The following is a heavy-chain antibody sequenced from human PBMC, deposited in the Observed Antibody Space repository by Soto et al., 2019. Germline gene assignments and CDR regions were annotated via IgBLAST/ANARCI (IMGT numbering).Heavy chain of an antibody. CDR1: GFTFSSEA. V-gene: IGHV3-23*01. CDR2: ISGSGVST. Sequence: PGGSLRLSCAASGFTFSSEAMSWVRQAPGKGLEWVSGISGSGVSTHYADSVKGRFTIYRDNYKNTLRLQMSSLRAEDTAVYYCAKDLAVLYRSCSGGSCSLGYLAYWGQGTVVTVSS. J-gene: IGHJ4*02. CDR3: AKDLAVLYRSCSGGSCSLGYLAY. D-gene: IGHD2-15*01.